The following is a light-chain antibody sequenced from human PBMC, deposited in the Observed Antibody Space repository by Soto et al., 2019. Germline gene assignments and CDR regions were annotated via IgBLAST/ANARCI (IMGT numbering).Light chain of an antibody. J-gene: IGKJ2*01. CDR2: KAS. V-gene: IGKV1-5*03. Sequence: DLQMTQSPSTLSASVGDRVTISCRASQSISSWLAWYQQKPGKAPKLLIYKASNLDSGVPSSFSGSGPVPEFTLTISSLQPDDFAPYDYQPCNSFPHTFGQETKLEIK. CDR1: QSISSW. CDR3: QPCNSFPHT.